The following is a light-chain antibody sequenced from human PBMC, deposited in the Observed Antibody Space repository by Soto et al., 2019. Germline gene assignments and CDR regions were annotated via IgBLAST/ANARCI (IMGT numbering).Light chain of an antibody. CDR2: EAS. CDR3: QQYDSYSWT. V-gene: IGKV1-5*03. CDR1: QSVSSW. J-gene: IGKJ1*01. Sequence: SLRDRVPIPCRASQSVSSWVAWYQQKPGKAPKLLIYEASILESGVPSRFSGSGSGTEFTLTISSLQPDDFATYYCQQYDSYSWTFGQGAMVDIK.